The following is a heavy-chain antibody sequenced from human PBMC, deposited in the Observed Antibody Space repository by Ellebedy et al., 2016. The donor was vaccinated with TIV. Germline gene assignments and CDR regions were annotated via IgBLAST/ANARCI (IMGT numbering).Heavy chain of an antibody. J-gene: IGHJ6*02. CDR3: ARRRGGASYHYYHGLDV. CDR2: LYPSGMT. V-gene: IGHV4-39*01. Sequence: MPSETLSLTCTVSGGSITRGSYFWGWIRQTPGTGLEWIGSLYPSGMTHYNPSLKRRITRSVDTSKTQFPLELTSVTAADTAGYVCARRRGGASYHYYHGLDVWGQGSMVTVSS. CDR1: GGSITRGSYF.